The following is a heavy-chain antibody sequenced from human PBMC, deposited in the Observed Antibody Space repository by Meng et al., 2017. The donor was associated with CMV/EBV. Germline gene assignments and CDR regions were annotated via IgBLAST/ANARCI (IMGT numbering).Heavy chain of an antibody. CDR1: GFTFSSYA. CDR2: IYSGGSST. J-gene: IGHJ4*02. CDR3: ARGLSGSYFDY. V-gene: IGHV3-23*03. Sequence: LSCAASGFTFSSYAMSWVRQAPGKGLEWVSLIYSGGSSTYYADSVKGRFTLSRDNSKNTLYLQMNSLRAEDTAVYYCARGLSGSYFDYWGQGTLVTVSS. D-gene: IGHD1-26*01.